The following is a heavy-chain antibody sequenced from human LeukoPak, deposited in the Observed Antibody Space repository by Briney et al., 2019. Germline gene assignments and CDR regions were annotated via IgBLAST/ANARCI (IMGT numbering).Heavy chain of an antibody. CDR3: ARDRKWEIRNYNYYGLDV. CDR2: IYSGGST. CDR1: GFTVTNNY. V-gene: IGHV3-53*05. D-gene: IGHD1-26*01. Sequence: GGSLRLSCAASGFTVTNNYMTWVRQAPGKGPEWVSVIYSGGSTYYADSLEGRFTISRDNSKNTLYLQMNSLRVEDTAVYYCARDRKWEIRNYNYYGLDVWAKGPRSLSP. J-gene: IGHJ6*02.